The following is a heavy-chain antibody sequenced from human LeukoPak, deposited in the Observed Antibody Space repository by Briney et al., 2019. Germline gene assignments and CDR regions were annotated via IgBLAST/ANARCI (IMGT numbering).Heavy chain of an antibody. V-gene: IGHV3-23*01. CDR1: GLTFSSYA. D-gene: IGHD3-16*01. Sequence: GGSLRLSCAASGLTFSSYAMSWVRQAPGKGLEWVSAISGSGGSTYYADSVKGRFTISRDNSKNTLYLQMNSLRAEDTAVYYCAKTSTLGLYYFDYWGQGTLVTVSS. J-gene: IGHJ4*02. CDR3: AKTSTLGLYYFDY. CDR2: ISGSGGST.